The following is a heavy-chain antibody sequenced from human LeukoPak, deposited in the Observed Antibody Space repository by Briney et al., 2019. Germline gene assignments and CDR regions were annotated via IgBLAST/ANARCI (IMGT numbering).Heavy chain of an antibody. CDR2: MNPNSGNT. V-gene: IGHV1-8*01. Sequence: WASVKVSCKASGYTFTSYDINWVRQATGQGLEWMGWMNPNSGNTGYAHKFQGRVTMTRNTSISTAYMELSSLRSEDTAVYYCARVRHCSGGSCYNWFDPWGQGTLVTVSS. D-gene: IGHD2-15*01. CDR3: ARVRHCSGGSCYNWFDP. J-gene: IGHJ5*02. CDR1: GYTFTSYD.